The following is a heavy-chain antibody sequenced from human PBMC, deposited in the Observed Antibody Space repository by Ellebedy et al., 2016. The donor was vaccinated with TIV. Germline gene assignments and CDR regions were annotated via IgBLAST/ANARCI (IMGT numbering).Heavy chain of an antibody. V-gene: IGHV3-7*04. Sequence: GGSLRLXXAASGFTFSGYWISWVRQAPGKGLEWVANIKEDGSEKYYVDSVKGRFTISRDNAKNSLYLQMNSLRAEDTAVYFCARGEGWIDNWGQGTLVTVCS. CDR1: GFTFSGYW. CDR3: ARGEGWIDN. CDR2: IKEDGSEK. D-gene: IGHD5-24*01. J-gene: IGHJ4*02.